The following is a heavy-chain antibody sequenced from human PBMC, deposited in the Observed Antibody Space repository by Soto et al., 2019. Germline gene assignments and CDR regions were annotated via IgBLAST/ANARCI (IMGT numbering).Heavy chain of an antibody. Sequence: QVQLVESGGGVVQSGRSLRLSCAASDFNFGYYAMHWVRQAPGKGLEWVAVIWSDGSNIGYGESVKGRFTISRDNSKNTLYLQMNSLRVEDTAVYYCARDAGKYGSRSYYMCLDVWGQGTTVTVSS. CDR2: IWSDGSNI. D-gene: IGHD3-10*01. V-gene: IGHV3-33*01. CDR1: DFNFGYYA. J-gene: IGHJ6*02. CDR3: ARDAGKYGSRSYYMCLDV.